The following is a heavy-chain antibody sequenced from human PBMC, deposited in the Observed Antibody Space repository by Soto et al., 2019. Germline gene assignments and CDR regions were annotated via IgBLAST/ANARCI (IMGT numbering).Heavy chain of an antibody. J-gene: IGHJ4*02. CDR3: ARKVVVTDY. D-gene: IGHD2-15*01. CDR2: ISAYDGNT. Sequence: ASVQVSCKSSGYTFTRYGIRWMRQATVQVLEWMGWISAYDGNTNYAQKLQSRVTMTTDTPTSTAYMEVRSVRSDYTAVYYCARKVVVTDYWGQGTLVTVSS. V-gene: IGHV1-18*04. CDR1: GYTFTRYG.